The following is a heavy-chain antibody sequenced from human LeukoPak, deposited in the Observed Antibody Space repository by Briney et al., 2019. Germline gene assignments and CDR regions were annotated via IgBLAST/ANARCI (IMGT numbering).Heavy chain of an antibody. CDR1: GYTGIELS. J-gene: IGHJ3*02. V-gene: IGHV1-24*01. D-gene: IGHD3-3*01. CDR2: FDPEDGET. Sequence: ASVKVSCKLSGYTGIELSMHWVRQVPGKGLEWMGGFDPEDGETKYAQKFQGRVTMTEDTSTDTAYMELSRLTSEDTAVYYCATHAISGVVTYASLIWGRGTLVTVSS. CDR3: ATHAISGVVTYASLI.